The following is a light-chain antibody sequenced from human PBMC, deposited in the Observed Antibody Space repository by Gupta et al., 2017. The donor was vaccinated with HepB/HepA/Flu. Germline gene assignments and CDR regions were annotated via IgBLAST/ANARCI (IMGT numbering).Light chain of an antibody. Sequence: EIVFTQSPAPLSFSPGERATLSCRASQNIRNYLAWYQQKPGQPPRLLIYDTSNRATGLPARFSGSGSGTDFTLTISSLEPEDFAVYYCQQRDKWPLAFGGGTRVEIK. CDR1: QNIRNY. J-gene: IGKJ4*01. CDR2: DTS. V-gene: IGKV3-11*01. CDR3: QQRDKWPLA.